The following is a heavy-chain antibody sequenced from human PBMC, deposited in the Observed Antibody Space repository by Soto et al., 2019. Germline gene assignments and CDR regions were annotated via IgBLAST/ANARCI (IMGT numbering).Heavy chain of an antibody. CDR2: ISGSGGST. Sequence: GGSLRLSCAASGFTFSRYSMSWVRQAPGKGLEWVSAISGSGGSTYYADSVKGRFTISRDNSKNTLYLQMNSLRAEDTALYYCAKGETTWYDCDYWGQGTLVTVS. D-gene: IGHD6-13*01. V-gene: IGHV3-23*01. CDR1: GFTFSRYS. CDR3: AKGETTWYDCDY. J-gene: IGHJ4*02.